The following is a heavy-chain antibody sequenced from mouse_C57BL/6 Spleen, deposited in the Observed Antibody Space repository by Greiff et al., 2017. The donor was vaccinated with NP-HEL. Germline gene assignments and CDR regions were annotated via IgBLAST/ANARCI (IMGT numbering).Heavy chain of an antibody. Sequence: VQLQQSGPELVKPGASVKISCKASGYAFSSSWMNWVKQRPGKGLEWIGRIYPGDGDTNYNGKFKGKATLTADKSSSTAYMQLSSLTSEDSAVYFCARSSLVPYAMDYWGQGTSVTVSS. J-gene: IGHJ4*01. CDR2: IYPGDGDT. D-gene: IGHD6-2*01. CDR3: ARSSLVPYAMDY. CDR1: GYAFSSSW. V-gene: IGHV1-82*01.